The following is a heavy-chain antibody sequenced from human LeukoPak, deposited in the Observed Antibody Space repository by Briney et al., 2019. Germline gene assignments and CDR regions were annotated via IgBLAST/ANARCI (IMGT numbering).Heavy chain of an antibody. D-gene: IGHD6-6*01. CDR3: AKFLAVIVARDSLYFQH. V-gene: IGHV3-74*01. CDR2: INSDGSWT. CDR1: GNYW. J-gene: IGHJ1*01. Sequence: GGSLRLSCAASGNYWMHWVRQAPGERLVWVSDINSDGSWTSYADSVKGRFTISRDNSKNTLYLQMSSLRAEDTAVYYCAKFLAVIVARDSLYFQHWGQGTLVTVSS.